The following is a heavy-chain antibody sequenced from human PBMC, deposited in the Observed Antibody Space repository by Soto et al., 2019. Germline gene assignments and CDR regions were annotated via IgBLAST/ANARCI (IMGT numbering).Heavy chain of an antibody. V-gene: IGHV4-34*01. CDR2: INHSGST. D-gene: IGHD4-4*01. Sequence: LSLTCAVHGGSFSGYYWSWIRQPPGKGLEWIGEINHSGSTNYNPSLKSRVTISVDTSKNQFSLKLSSVTAADTAVYYCARRIYRTQTTGGYYFDYWGQGTLVTVSS. J-gene: IGHJ4*02. CDR3: ARRIYRTQTTGGYYFDY. CDR1: GGSFSGYY.